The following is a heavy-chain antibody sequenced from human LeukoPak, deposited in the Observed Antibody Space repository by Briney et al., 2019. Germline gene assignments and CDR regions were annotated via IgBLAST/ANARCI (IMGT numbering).Heavy chain of an antibody. CDR1: GGTFTIYA. V-gene: IGHV1-69*04. CDR3: AGYVQYYFDY. CDR2: IIPILGIA. J-gene: IGHJ4*02. Sequence: GASVKVSFKASGGTFTIYAISWVRQAPGQGLEWMGRIIPILGIANYAQKFQGRVTITADKSTSTAYMELSSLRSEDTAVYYCAGYVQYYFDYWGQGTLVTVSS. D-gene: IGHD3-16*01.